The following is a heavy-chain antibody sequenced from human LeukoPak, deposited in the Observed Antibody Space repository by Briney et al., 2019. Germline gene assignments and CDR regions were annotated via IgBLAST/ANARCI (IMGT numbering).Heavy chain of an antibody. J-gene: IGHJ4*02. CDR1: GFTFIDYA. V-gene: IGHV3-23*01. CDR3: VRPLATSGSYPLDY. Sequence: GGSLRLSRAASGFTFIDYAMRWVRQAPGRGVEWVSAISGIGNAIFYASSVKGRFTISRDSSKNTVSLQMSSLRAEDTAVDYSVRPLATSGSYPLDYWGQGTLVTVSS. D-gene: IGHD1-14*01. CDR2: ISGIGNAI.